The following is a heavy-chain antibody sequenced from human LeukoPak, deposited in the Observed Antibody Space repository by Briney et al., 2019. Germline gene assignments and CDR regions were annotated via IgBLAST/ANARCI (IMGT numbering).Heavy chain of an antibody. CDR2: INSDGSST. V-gene: IGHV3-74*01. CDR3: ASGGGVIIRGFHY. CDR1: GFTFSSYW. Sequence: GGSLRLSGAASGFTFSSYWMHWVRQAPGKGLVWVSRINSDGSSTSYADSVKGRFTISRDNAKNTLYLQMNSLRAEDTAVYYCASGGGVIIRGFHYWGQGTLVTVSS. D-gene: IGHD3-10*01. J-gene: IGHJ4*02.